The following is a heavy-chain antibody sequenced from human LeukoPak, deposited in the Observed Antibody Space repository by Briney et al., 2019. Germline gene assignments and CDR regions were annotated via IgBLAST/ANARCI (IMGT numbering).Heavy chain of an antibody. D-gene: IGHD3-3*01. CDR2: ISAYNGNT. V-gene: IGHV1-18*01. J-gene: IGHJ4*02. Sequence: ASVKVSCKASGYTFTSYAMHWVRQAPGQRLEWMGWISAYNGNTNYAQKLQGRVTMTTDTSTSTAYMELRSLRSDDTAVYYCARDIPYYDFWSGRPFDYWGQGTLVTVSS. CDR1: GYTFTSYA. CDR3: ARDIPYYDFWSGRPFDY.